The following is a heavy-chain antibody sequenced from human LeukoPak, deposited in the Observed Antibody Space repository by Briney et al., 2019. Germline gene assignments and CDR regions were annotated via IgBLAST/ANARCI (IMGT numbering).Heavy chain of an antibody. V-gene: IGHV3-7*04. CDR2: IKQDGSEK. CDR1: GFTFSRFW. D-gene: IGHD5-12*01. CDR3: ARDGTYTDYDPDFDI. J-gene: IGHJ4*02. Sequence: GGSLRLSCAASGFTFSRFWMSWVRQAPGKGLEWVANIKQDGSEKYYVDSVKGRFTISRDNAKNSLYLQVNSLRAEDTAVFYCARDGTYTDYDPDFDIWGQRTLVTVSS.